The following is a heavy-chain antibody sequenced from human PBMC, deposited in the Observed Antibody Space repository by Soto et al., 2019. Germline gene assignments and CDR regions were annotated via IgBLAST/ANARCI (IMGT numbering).Heavy chain of an antibody. D-gene: IGHD6-19*01. CDR2: IYSSGTT. V-gene: IGHV4-4*07. Sequence: TSETLSLTCTVSGGSINNYYCSWIRQAAGKGLEWIGRIYSSGTTNYNPSLKRRVTMSVDMSKSQFSLTLRSVTAADTAVYYCVTAIGGSGWLDPWGEASLVTLSS. J-gene: IGHJ5*02. CDR1: GGSINNYY. CDR3: VTAIGGSGWLDP.